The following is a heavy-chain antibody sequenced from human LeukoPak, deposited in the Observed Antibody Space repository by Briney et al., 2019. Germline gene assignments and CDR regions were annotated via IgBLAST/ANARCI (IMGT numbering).Heavy chain of an antibody. CDR3: ARVAKCSSTCRGKYWYFDL. J-gene: IGHJ2*01. D-gene: IGHD2-2*01. V-gene: IGHV4-34*01. Sequence: PSETLSLTCAVYGGSFSGYIWGWIRQPPGQGLEWIAEISHSGSTTYSPSLKSRVTISLDTAKNQFSLQLNSVTAADTAVYYCARVAKCSSTCRGKYWYFDLWGRGTLVTVSS. CDR2: ISHSGST. CDR1: GGSFSGYI.